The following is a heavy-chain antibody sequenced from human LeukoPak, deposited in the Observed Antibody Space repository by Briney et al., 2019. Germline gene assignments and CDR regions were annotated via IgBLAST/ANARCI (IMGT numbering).Heavy chain of an antibody. V-gene: IGHV3-33*01. D-gene: IGHD3-22*01. Sequence: PGRSLRLSCAASGFIFSSYGMHWVRQTPGKGLEWVAVIWYDGSNKYYADSVKGRFTISRDNSKNTLYLQMNSLRAEDTAVYYCAREAFDSSSYDPAWEDFWGQGTLVTVS. CDR3: AREAFDSSSYDPAWEDF. CDR1: GFIFSSYG. CDR2: IWYDGSNK. J-gene: IGHJ4*02.